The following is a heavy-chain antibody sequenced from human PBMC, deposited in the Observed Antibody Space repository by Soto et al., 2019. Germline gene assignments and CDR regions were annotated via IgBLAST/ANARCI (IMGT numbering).Heavy chain of an antibody. D-gene: IGHD3-3*01. Sequence: GGSLRLSCAASGFTFTTYNMNWVRQAPGKGLEWVSFISSSSSHIHYADSVQGRITISRDNAKNSLYLQMNSLRADDTAVYYCAREAGSGAFDYWGQGTLVTVSS. CDR1: GFTFTTYN. J-gene: IGHJ4*02. CDR3: AREAGSGAFDY. V-gene: IGHV3-21*01. CDR2: ISSSSSHI.